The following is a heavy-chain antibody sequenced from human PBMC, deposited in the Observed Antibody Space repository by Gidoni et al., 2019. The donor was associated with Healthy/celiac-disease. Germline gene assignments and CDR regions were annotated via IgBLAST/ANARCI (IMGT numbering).Heavy chain of an antibody. CDR1: GFTFSSYG. CDR2: ISYDGSNK. V-gene: IGHV3-30*18. Sequence: QVQLVESGGGVVPPGRSLRLSCAASGFTFSSYGMHWVRQAPGKGLEWVAVISYDGSNKYYADSVKGRFTISRDNSKNTLYLQMNSLRAEDTAVYYCAKDGGIAAAGTFAYWGQGTLVTVSS. CDR3: AKDGGIAAAGTFAY. J-gene: IGHJ4*02. D-gene: IGHD6-13*01.